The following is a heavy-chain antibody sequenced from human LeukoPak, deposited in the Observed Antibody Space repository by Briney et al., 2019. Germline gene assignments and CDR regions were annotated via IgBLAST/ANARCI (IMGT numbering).Heavy chain of an antibody. CDR2: IYHSGIT. V-gene: IGHV4-38-2*02. J-gene: IGHJ4*02. Sequence: PSETLSLTCTVSGYSISSGYYWGWIRQPPGKGLEWIGYIYHSGITYYNSSFKSRVTISVDTSKNQFSLKLSSVTAADTAVYYCARHSGSSPLDYWGQGTLVTVSS. CDR1: GYSISSGYY. CDR3: ARHSGSSPLDY. D-gene: IGHD1-26*01.